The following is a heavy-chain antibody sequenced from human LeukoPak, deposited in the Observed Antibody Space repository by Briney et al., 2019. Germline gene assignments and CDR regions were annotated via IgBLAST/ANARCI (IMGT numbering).Heavy chain of an antibody. CDR3: ARDLYYYGSGSDNFLYY. Sequence: GGSLRLSCAASGFTVSSNYMNWVRQAPGQGLEWVSVINSGGSTHYADSVTGRFTISRDNSKNTLYQMNSLRAEDTAVYYCARDLYYYGSGSDNFLYYWGQGTLVTVSS. CDR1: GFTVSSNY. CDR2: INSGGST. V-gene: IGHV3-53*01. D-gene: IGHD3-10*01. J-gene: IGHJ4*02.